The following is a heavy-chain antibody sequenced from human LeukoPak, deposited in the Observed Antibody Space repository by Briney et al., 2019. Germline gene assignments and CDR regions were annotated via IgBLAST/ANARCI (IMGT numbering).Heavy chain of an antibody. CDR2: IKPSGGRT. CDR3: ARALPHRRLMDTTMEQHWFDP. CDR1: GYIFTSYF. Sequence: GASVKVSCKASGYIFTSYFMHWVGQAPGQGREWRGLIKPSGGRTRYAQKFQGRVTKTRDRETSKVYMEMGSLRSEDTPLYYCARALPHRRLMDTTMEQHWFDPWGQGTLVTVSS. V-gene: IGHV1-46*01. J-gene: IGHJ5*02. D-gene: IGHD5-18*01.